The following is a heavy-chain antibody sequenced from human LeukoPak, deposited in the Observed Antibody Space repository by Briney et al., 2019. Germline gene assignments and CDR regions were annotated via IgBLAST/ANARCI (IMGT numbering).Heavy chain of an antibody. D-gene: IGHD1-26*01. CDR2: INPNSGGT. CDR1: GYTFTGYY. CDR3: ATFAGRDFHSHSGSDYY. J-gene: IGHJ4*02. V-gene: IGHV1-2*02. Sequence: ASVKVSCKASGYTFTGYYMHWVRQAPGQGLEWMGWINPNSGGTNYAQKFQGRVTMTRDTSISTAYMELSRLHSDDTAVYYCATFAGRDFHSHSGSDYYWGQGTLVTVSS.